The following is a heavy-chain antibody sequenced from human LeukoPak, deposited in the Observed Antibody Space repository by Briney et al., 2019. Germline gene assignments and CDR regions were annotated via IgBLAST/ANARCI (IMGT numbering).Heavy chain of an antibody. D-gene: IGHD2-2*02. CDR2: ISGSGGST. V-gene: IGHV3-23*01. CDR3: AKGASKRAVVPAAISSDY. J-gene: IGHJ4*02. Sequence: PGGSLRLSCAASGFTFSNYVMNWVRQAPGKGLEWVSAISGSGGSTYYADSVKGRFTISRDNSKNTLYLQMNSLRAEDTAVYYCAKGASKRAVVPAAISSDYWGQGTLVTVSS. CDR1: GFTFSNYV.